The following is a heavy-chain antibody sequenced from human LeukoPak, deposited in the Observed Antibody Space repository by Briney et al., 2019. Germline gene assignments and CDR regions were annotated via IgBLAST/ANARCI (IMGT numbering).Heavy chain of an antibody. J-gene: IGHJ4*02. CDR3: AKAIYDILTGFVYYFEY. D-gene: IGHD3-9*01. V-gene: IGHV3-23*01. CDR1: GFTFSSYA. Sequence: GGSLRLSCAASGFTFSSYAKSWVRQVPGKGLEWVSSISGSGYNTYDADSVRGRFTVSRDNSKNTLYLQMNSLRAKDTAVYYCAKAIYDILTGFVYYFEYWGQGSLVTVSS. CDR2: ISGSGYNT.